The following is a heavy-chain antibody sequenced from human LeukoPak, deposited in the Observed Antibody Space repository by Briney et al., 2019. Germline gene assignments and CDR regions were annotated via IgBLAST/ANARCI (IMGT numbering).Heavy chain of an antibody. CDR3: VRVWPPNAVDRGMTYSDFTALDV. V-gene: IGHV1-18*01. CDR1: NYTFASYG. D-gene: IGHD1-20*01. J-gene: IGHJ3*01. CDR2: ISPYDGDT. Sequence: ASVKVSCKASNYTFASYGLSWVRQAPGQGLQWVGWISPYDGDTNYAQRFQARVTMSIDKSTRTVYMELRRLRLDDTAVYYCVRVWPPNAVDRGMTYSDFTALDVWGQGTTVIVSS.